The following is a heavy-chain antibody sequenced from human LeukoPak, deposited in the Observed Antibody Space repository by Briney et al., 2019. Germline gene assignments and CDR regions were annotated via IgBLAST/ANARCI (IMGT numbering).Heavy chain of an antibody. Sequence: GGSLRLSCAASGFNFNNYAMNWVRQAPGKGLEWVSIISGSGDSTYYADSIKGRFTISRDNSKNTLYLQMNSLRAEDTAVYYCAKDSPHFDYWGQGTLVTVSS. J-gene: IGHJ4*02. CDR3: AKDSPHFDY. CDR1: GFNFNNYA. V-gene: IGHV3-23*01. CDR2: ISGSGDST.